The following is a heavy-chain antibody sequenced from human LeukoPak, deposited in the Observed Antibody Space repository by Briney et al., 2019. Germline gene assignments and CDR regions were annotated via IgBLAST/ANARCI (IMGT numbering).Heavy chain of an antibody. Sequence: PGGSLRLSCAASGFTFSSYGMHWVRQAPGKGLEWVAVISYDGSNKYYADSVKGRFTISRDNSKNTLYLQMNSLRAEDTAVYYCARTIVGATSPRYWGQGTLVTVS. CDR3: ARTIVGATSPRY. CDR1: GFTFSSYG. CDR2: ISYDGSNK. D-gene: IGHD1-26*01. J-gene: IGHJ4*02. V-gene: IGHV3-30*03.